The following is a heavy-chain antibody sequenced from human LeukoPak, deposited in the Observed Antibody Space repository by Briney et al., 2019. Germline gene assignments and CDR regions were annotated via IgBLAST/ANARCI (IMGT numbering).Heavy chain of an antibody. CDR3: ARDRCSSTSCYPAFTSFDY. Sequence: SVKVSCKASGGTFSSYAISWVRQAPGQGLEWMGGIIPIFGTANYAQKFQGRVTISADESTSTAYMELSSLRSEDTAVYYCARDRCSSTSCYPAFTSFDYWGQGTLVTVSS. D-gene: IGHD2-2*01. V-gene: IGHV1-69*13. J-gene: IGHJ4*02. CDR2: IIPIFGTA. CDR1: GGTFSSYA.